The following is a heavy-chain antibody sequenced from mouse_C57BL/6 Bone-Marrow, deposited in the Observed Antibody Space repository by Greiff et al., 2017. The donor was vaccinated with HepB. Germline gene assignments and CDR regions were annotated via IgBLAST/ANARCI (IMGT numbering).Heavy chain of an antibody. V-gene: IGHV5-4*03. CDR1: GFTFSSYA. D-gene: IGHD2-1*01. Sequence: EVKLMESGGGLVKPGGSLKLSCAASGFTFSSYAMSWVRQTPEKRLEWVATISDGGSYTYYPDNVKGRFTISRDNAKNNLYLQMSHLQSEDTAMYYCARSLLRAMDYWGQGTSVTVSS. CDR2: ISDGGSYT. CDR3: ARSLLRAMDY. J-gene: IGHJ4*01.